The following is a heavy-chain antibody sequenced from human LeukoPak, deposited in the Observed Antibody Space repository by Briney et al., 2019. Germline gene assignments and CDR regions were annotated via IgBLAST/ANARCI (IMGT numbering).Heavy chain of an antibody. J-gene: IGHJ4*02. D-gene: IGHD2-15*01. Sequence: KPSETLSLTCTVSGGSISSYYWSWIRQPAGKGLEWIGRIYTSGSTNYNPSLKSRVTMSVDTSKKQFSLKLSSVTAADTAVYYCARRLQVCSGGSCYSGKGIDYWGQGTLVTVSS. CDR2: IYTSGST. CDR3: ARRLQVCSGGSCYSGKGIDY. V-gene: IGHV4-4*07. CDR1: GGSISSYY.